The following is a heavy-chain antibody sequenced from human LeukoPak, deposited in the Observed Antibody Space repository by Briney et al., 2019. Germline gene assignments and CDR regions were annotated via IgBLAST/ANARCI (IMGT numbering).Heavy chain of an antibody. CDR3: ARDRFCSSGSCYGPPDY. CDR1: GGSISSYY. Sequence: SETLSLTCTVSGGSISSYYWSWIRQPPGKGLEWIGYIYYSGSTNYNPSLKSRVTISVKTSKNQFSLRLHSVTAADTAVYYCARDRFCSSGSCYGPPDYWGQGILVTVSS. D-gene: IGHD2-15*01. J-gene: IGHJ4*02. CDR2: IYYSGST. V-gene: IGHV4-59*12.